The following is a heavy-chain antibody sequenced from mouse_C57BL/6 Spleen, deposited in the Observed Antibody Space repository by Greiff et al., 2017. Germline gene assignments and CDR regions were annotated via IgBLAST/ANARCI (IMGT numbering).Heavy chain of an antibody. V-gene: IGHV1-18*01. CDR1: GYTFTDYN. CDR3: ARDRRRAQATLYYAKDY. J-gene: IGHJ4*01. Sequence: VQLQQSGPELVKPGASVKIPCKASGYTFTDYNMDWVKQSHGKSLEWIGDINPNNGGTIYNQKFKGKATLTVDKSSSTAYMELRSLTSEDTAVYYCARDRRRAQATLYYAKDYWGQGTSVTVSS. CDR2: INPNNGGT. D-gene: IGHD3-2*02.